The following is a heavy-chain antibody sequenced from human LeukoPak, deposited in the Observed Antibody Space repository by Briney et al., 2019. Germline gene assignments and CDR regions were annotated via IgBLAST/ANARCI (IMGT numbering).Heavy chain of an antibody. CDR2: TYTTGSA. CDR1: GGSISSYY. J-gene: IGHJ4*02. CDR3: ARSAGSGFQLDH. Sequence: SDTLSLTCTVSGGSISSYYWSWIRHPAGKGLEYIGRTYTTGSANYNPSPKGRVSLSLDTSKNQFSLKLSSVTAADTAVYYCARSAGSGFQLDHWGQGTLVTVSS. V-gene: IGHV4-4*07.